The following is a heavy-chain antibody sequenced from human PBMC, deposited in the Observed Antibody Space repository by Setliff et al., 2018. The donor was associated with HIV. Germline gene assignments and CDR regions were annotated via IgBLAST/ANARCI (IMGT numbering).Heavy chain of an antibody. Sequence: SETLSLTCSVSGGSISSGGHYWNWIRQHPGRGLEWIGYISNSGSTYYTPSLKSRVTISVDTSKNQFSLKLSSVTAADTAVYYCARHFGWLPREIDYWGQGTLVTVSS. V-gene: IGHV4-39*01. CDR1: GGSISSGGHY. D-gene: IGHD5-12*01. CDR3: ARHFGWLPREIDY. J-gene: IGHJ4*02. CDR2: ISNSGST.